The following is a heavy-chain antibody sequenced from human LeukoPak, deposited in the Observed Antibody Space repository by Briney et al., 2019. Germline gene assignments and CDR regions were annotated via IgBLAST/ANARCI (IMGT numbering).Heavy chain of an antibody. Sequence: SVKVSCKASGGTFSSYAISWVRQAPGQGLEWMGGIIPIFGTANYAQKFQGRVTITADKSTSTAYMELSSLRSEDTAVYYCARSSPMVRYAFDYWGQGTLVTVSS. CDR2: IIPIFGTA. D-gene: IGHD3-10*01. J-gene: IGHJ4*02. CDR1: GGTFSSYA. CDR3: ARSSPMVRYAFDY. V-gene: IGHV1-69*06.